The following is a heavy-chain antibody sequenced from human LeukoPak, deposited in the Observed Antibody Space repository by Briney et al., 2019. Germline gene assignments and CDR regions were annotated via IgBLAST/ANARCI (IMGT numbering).Heavy chain of an antibody. CDR3: AATVTTFGAFDI. V-gene: IGHV4-59*08. CDR1: GGSISSYY. J-gene: IGHJ3*02. CDR2: IYYSGST. Sequence: SETLSLTCTVSGGSISSYYWSWIRQPPGKGLEWIGYIYYSGSTNYNPSLKSRVTISVGTSKNQFSLKLSSVTAADTAVYYCAATVTTFGAFDIWGQGTMVTVSS. D-gene: IGHD4-17*01.